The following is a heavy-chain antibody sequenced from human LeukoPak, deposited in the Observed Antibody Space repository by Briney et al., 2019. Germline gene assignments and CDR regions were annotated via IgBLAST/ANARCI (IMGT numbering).Heavy chain of an antibody. V-gene: IGHV4-39*07. CDR3: ARDGGIDCGGDCYVDAFDI. Sequence: SETLSLTCTVSGGSISSSFYYWGWIRQPPGKGLEWIGSIYYSGSTYYNPSLKSRVTISVDTSKNQFSLKLSSVTAADTAVYYCARDGGIDCGGDCYVDAFDIWGQGTMVTVSS. CDR1: GGSISSSFYY. CDR2: IYYSGST. J-gene: IGHJ3*02. D-gene: IGHD2-21*02.